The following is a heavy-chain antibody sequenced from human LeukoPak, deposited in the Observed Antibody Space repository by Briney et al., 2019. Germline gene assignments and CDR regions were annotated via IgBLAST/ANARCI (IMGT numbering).Heavy chain of an antibody. V-gene: IGHV3-48*01. Sequence: GGSLRLSCAGSGFIFSSYGMNWVRQAPGKGLEWVSYISSSSTTIYYADSVKGRFTISRDNAKKSLYLQMNSLRAEDTAVYYCARDRGYCSGGSCYLAYFDYWGQGTLVTVSS. CDR2: ISSSSTTI. CDR3: ARDRGYCSGGSCYLAYFDY. J-gene: IGHJ4*02. D-gene: IGHD2-15*01. CDR1: GFIFSSYG.